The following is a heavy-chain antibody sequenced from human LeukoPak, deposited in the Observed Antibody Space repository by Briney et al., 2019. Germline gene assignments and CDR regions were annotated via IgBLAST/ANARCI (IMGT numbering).Heavy chain of an antibody. D-gene: IGHD4-17*01. Sequence: SQTLSLTCTVSNVSISSGSHYWNWIRQPAGKGLEWIGRIYAGGRSNYNPSLRSRVTISIDTSKNQFSLRLSSVTATDTAVYYCARALTAVSQWGQGTLVTVSS. CDR1: NVSISSGSHY. CDR2: IYAGGRS. CDR3: ARALTAVSQ. J-gene: IGHJ4*02. V-gene: IGHV4-61*02.